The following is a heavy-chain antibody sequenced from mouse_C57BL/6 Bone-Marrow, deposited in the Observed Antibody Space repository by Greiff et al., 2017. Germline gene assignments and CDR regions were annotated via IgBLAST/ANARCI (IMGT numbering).Heavy chain of an antibody. CDR2: INPGSGGT. CDR3: ARGDGYYFDY. V-gene: IGHV1-54*01. Sequence: VKLQQSGAELVRPGTSVKVSCKASGYAFTNYLIEWVKQRPGQGLEWIGVINPGSGGTNYNEKFKGKATLTADKSSSTAYMQLSSLTSEDSAVYFCARGDGYYFDYWGQGTTLTVSS. CDR1: GYAFTNYL. J-gene: IGHJ2*01. D-gene: IGHD2-3*01.